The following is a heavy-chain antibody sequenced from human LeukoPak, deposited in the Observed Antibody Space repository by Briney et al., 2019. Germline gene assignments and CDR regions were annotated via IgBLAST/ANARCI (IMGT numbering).Heavy chain of an antibody. J-gene: IGHJ4*02. CDR2: ISYDGSNK. CDR1: GFTFSNYW. CDR3: AKESWYEVYFDY. V-gene: IGHV3-30*18. D-gene: IGHD6-13*01. Sequence: PGGSLRLSCEASGFTFSNYWMHWVRQAPGKGLEWVAVISYDGSNKYYADSVKGRFTISRDNSKNTLYLQMNSLRAEDTAVYYCAKESWYEVYFDYWGQGTLVTVSS.